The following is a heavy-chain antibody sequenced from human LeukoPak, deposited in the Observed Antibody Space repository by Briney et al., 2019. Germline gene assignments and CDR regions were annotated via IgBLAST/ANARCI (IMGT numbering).Heavy chain of an antibody. CDR1: SYSNYSGYY. J-gene: IGHJ3*02. D-gene: IGHD3-16*02. V-gene: IGHV4-38-2*01. Sequence: PSQTLSLTCAVSSYSNYSGYYWGWIGQRPGKGLEWIGSIYSSGCTCYNPSLKSRVTISVDTSKNQFALKLSSVTAADTAVYYCARHRDDYVWGSYRYSRADAFDIWGQGTMVTVSS. CDR3: ARHRDDYVWGSYRYSRADAFDI. CDR2: IYSSGCT.